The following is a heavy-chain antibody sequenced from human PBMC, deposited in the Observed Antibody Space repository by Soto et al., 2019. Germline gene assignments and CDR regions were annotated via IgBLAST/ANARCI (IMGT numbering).Heavy chain of an antibody. J-gene: IGHJ3*02. CDR3: ARHDGGVAATRYDAFDI. CDR2: IYYSGST. D-gene: IGHD2-15*01. Sequence: SETLSLTCTVSGGSISSSSYYWGWIRQPPGKGLEWIGSIYYSGSTYYNPSLKSRVTISVDTSKNQFSLKLSSVTAADTAVYYCARHDGGVAATRYDAFDIWGQGTMVTVSS. V-gene: IGHV4-39*01. CDR1: GGSISSSSYY.